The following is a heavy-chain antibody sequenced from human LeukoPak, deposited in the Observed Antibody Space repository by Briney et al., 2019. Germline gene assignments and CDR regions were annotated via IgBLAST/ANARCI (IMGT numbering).Heavy chain of an antibody. CDR3: ARGAVAVGIDY. CDR1: GGSISSYY. V-gene: IGHV4-59*01. Sequence: SETLSLTCTVSGGSISSYYWSWIRQPPGKGLEWIGYIYYSGSTNYNPSLKSRVTISVDTSKNQFSLKLSSVTAAGTAVYYCARGAVAVGIDYWGQGTLVTVSS. J-gene: IGHJ4*02. CDR2: IYYSGST. D-gene: IGHD6-19*01.